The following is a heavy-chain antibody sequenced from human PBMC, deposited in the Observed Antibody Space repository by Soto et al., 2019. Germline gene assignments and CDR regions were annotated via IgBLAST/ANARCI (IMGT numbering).Heavy chain of an antibody. J-gene: IGHJ6*02. CDR1: GYTFISYA. CDR3: ARDRYYYYGMDV. V-gene: IGHV1-8*02. CDR2: MNPNSGNT. Sequence: ASVKVSCKASGYTFISYALHWVRQATGQGLEWMGWMNPNSGNTGYAQKFQGRVTMTRNTSISTAYMELSSLRSEDTAVYYCARDRYYYYGMDVWGQGTTVTVSS.